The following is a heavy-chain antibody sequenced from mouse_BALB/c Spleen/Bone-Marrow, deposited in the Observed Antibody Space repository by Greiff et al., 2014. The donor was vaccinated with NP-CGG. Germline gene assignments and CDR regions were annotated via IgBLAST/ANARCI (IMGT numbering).Heavy chain of an antibody. CDR1: GFTFSRSG. CDR2: ISSGSSTI. J-gene: IGHJ4*01. D-gene: IGHD2-4*01. Sequence: DVQLVESGGGLVQPGGSRKLSCAASGFTFSRSGMHWVRQAPEKGLEWVAYISSGSSTIYYADTMKGRFTISRDNPKNTLFLQMTSLRSEDTAMYYCARARSTMITTGAMDYWGQGTSVTDSS. CDR3: ARARSTMITTGAMDY. V-gene: IGHV5-17*02.